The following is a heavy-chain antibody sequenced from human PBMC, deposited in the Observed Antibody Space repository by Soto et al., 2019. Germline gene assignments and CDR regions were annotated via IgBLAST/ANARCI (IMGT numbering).Heavy chain of an antibody. Sequence: SETLSLTCTVSGGSVSSSSYYWGRVRQPPGKGLEWIGSVYYSGSTYYNPSLESRVTISVDKSKNQFSLKPMSLSAADTAVYYCGRLEGLATISYYFDYWGQGALVTVSS. CDR2: VYYSGST. CDR3: GRLEGLATISYYFDY. CDR1: GGSVSSSSYY. D-gene: IGHD3-9*01. J-gene: IGHJ4*02. V-gene: IGHV4-39*01.